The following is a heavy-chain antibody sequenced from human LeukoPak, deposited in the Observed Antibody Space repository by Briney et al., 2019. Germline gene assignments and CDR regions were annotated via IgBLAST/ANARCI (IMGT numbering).Heavy chain of an antibody. CDR1: RCIFIRYI. V-gene: IGHV3-21*01. Sequence: PGWAVRLSCPASRCIFIRYIMNWVRPAPGKGLDWVSSISSSSSYIYYADSVKGRFTISSDNAKNSLYLQMSSLRAEDTAVYYCARSRGSSHRPLDYWGQGTLVTVSS. CDR3: ARSRGSSHRPLDY. J-gene: IGHJ4*02. D-gene: IGHD1-26*01. CDR2: ISSSSSYI.